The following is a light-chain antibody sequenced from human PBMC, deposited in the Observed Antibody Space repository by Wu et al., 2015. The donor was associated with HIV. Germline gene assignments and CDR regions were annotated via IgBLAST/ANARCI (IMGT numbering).Light chain of an antibody. CDR3: QHYDNWQT. V-gene: IGKV3-15*01. Sequence: EIVMTQSPATLSVSPGDTATLSCRASQSVSNKLVWYQQRPGQAPRLLIYGASTRATDIPARFSGSGSGTEFTLNITGIQSEDFAVYYCQHYDNWQTFGQGTEVEIK. CDR2: GAS. CDR1: QSVSNK. J-gene: IGKJ1*01.